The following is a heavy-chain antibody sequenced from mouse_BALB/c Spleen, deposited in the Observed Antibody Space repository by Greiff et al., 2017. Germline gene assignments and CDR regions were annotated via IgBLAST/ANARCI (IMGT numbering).Heavy chain of an antibody. V-gene: IGHV14-3*02. CDR1: GFNIKDTY. J-gene: IGHJ4*01. Sequence: EVQLVESGAELVKPGASVKLSCTASGFNIKDTYMHWVKQRPEQGLEWIGRIDPANGNTKYDPKFQGKATITADTSSNTAYLQLSSLTSEDTAVYYCARIGTVVATGDYYAMDYWGQGTSVTVSS. CDR2: IDPANGNT. CDR3: ARIGTVVATGDYYAMDY. D-gene: IGHD1-1*01.